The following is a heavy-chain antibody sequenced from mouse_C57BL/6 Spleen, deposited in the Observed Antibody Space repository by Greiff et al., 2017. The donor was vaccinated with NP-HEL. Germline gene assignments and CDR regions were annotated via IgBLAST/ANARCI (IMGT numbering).Heavy chain of an antibody. Sequence: DVKLVESGGGLVKPGGSLKLSCAASGFTFSDYGMHWVRQAPEKGLEWVAYISSGSSTIYYADTVKGRFTISRDNAKNTLFLQMTSLRSEDTAMYYCARPYYVYYFDYWGQGTTLTVSS. CDR1: GFTFSDYG. CDR2: ISSGSSTI. CDR3: ARPYYVYYFDY. D-gene: IGHD1-1*01. V-gene: IGHV5-17*01. J-gene: IGHJ2*01.